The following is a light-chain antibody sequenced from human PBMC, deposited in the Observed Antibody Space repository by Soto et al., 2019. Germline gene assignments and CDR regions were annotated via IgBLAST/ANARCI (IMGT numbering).Light chain of an antibody. V-gene: IGKV3-20*01. J-gene: IGKJ1*01. CDR1: QSVSSTY. Sequence: EIVLTQSPGTLSLSPGERATLSCRASQSVSSTYLAWYQHKPGQPPTLLIYGASSRVTGIPDRFSGSGSGTDFTLTICRLEPADFAVYYCQLYGSSSTWTFGQGTKVEIK. CDR2: GAS. CDR3: QLYGSSSTWT.